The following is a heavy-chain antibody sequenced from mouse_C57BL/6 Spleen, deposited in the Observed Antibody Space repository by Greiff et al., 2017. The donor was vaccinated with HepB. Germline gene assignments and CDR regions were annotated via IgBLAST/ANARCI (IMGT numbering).Heavy chain of an antibody. Sequence: DVKLVESEGGLVQPGSSMKLSCTASGFTFSDYYMAWVRQVPEKGLEWVANINYDGSSTYYLDSLKSRFIISRDNAKNILYLQMSSLKSEDTATYYCARIYYDNYYAMDYWGQGTSVTVSS. V-gene: IGHV5-16*01. CDR2: INYDGSST. D-gene: IGHD2-4*01. CDR1: GFTFSDYY. J-gene: IGHJ4*01. CDR3: ARIYYDNYYAMDY.